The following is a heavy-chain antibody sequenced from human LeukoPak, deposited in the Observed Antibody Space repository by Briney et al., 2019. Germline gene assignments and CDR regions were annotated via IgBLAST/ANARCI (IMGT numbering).Heavy chain of an antibody. V-gene: IGHV3-30-3*01. CDR3: ARANSEQKSHLVVAARGWGSTGAFDI. Sequence: GSLRLSCAASGFTFSSYAMHWVRQAPGKGLEWVAVISYDGSNKYYADSVKGRFTISRDNSKNTLYLQMNSLRAEDTAVYYCARANSEQKSHLVVAARGWGSTGAFDIWGQGTMVTVSS. J-gene: IGHJ3*02. CDR2: ISYDGSNK. D-gene: IGHD2-15*01. CDR1: GFTFSSYA.